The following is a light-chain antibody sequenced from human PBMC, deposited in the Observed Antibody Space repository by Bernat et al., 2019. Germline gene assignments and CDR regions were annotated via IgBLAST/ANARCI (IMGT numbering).Light chain of an antibody. CDR2: DVS. CDR3: CSYTSWSSPYV. J-gene: IGLJ1*01. CDR1: SSDIGGYNY. V-gene: IGLV2-14*03. Sequence: QSALTQPASVSGSPGQSITISCTGTSSDIGGYNYVSWYQQQPGKAPKLMICDVSNRPSGVSNRFSGSKSGNTASLTISGLQAEDEADYYCCSYTSWSSPYVLGTGTKVTVL.